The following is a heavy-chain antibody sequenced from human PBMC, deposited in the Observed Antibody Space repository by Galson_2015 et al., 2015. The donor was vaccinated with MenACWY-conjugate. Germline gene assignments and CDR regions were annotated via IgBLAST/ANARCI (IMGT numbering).Heavy chain of an antibody. CDR3: ARAYDSGWVIDY. CDR2: IYYSGST. CDR1: GGSISSYY. D-gene: IGHD3-22*01. V-gene: IGHV4-59*01. Sequence: SETLSLTCTVSGGSISSYYWSWIRQPPGKGLEWIGYIYYSGSTNYNPSLKSRVTISVDTSNNQCSLKLSSVTAEDTAVYYCARAYDSGWVIDYWGQGTLVTVSS. J-gene: IGHJ4*02.